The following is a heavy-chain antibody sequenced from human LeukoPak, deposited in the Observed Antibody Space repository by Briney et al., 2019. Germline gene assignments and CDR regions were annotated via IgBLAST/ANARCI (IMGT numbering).Heavy chain of an antibody. D-gene: IGHD4-17*01. CDR1: GYTFTSYD. CDR2: MNPNSGNT. J-gene: IGHJ6*02. V-gene: IGHV1-8*02. CDR3: ARGHMTTHYYYYGMDV. Sequence: ASVKVSCKASGYTFTSYDINWVRQAPGQGLEWMGWMNPNSGNTGYAQKFQGRVTMTRNTSISTAYMELSSLRSEDTAVYYCARGHMTTHYYYYGMDVWGQGTTVTVSS.